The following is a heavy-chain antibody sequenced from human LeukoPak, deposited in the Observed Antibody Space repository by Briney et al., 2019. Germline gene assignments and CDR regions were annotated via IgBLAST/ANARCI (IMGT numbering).Heavy chain of an antibody. CDR1: GGSFSGYY. Sequence: SETLSLTCAVYGGSFSGYYWSWIRQPPGKGLEWIGEINHSGSTNYNPSLKSRVTISVDKSKNQFSLKLSSVTAADTAVYYCASLRYSGSYYRGQGTLVTVSS. J-gene: IGHJ4*02. CDR3: ASLRYSGSYY. D-gene: IGHD1-26*01. CDR2: INHSGST. V-gene: IGHV4-34*01.